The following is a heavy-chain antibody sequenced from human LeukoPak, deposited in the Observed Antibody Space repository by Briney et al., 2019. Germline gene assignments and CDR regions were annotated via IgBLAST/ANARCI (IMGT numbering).Heavy chain of an antibody. CDR2: INPNSGGT. CDR3: ASDIYCGGDCWGDYYYYYGMDV. Sequence: GASVKVSCKASGYSFTSNYIHWVRQAPGQGLEWMGRINPNSGGTNYAQKFQGRVTMTRDTSISTAYMELSRLRSDGTAMYYCASDIYCGGDCWGDYYYYYGMDVWGQGTTVTVSS. D-gene: IGHD2-21*02. J-gene: IGHJ6*02. V-gene: IGHV1-2*06. CDR1: GYSFTSNY.